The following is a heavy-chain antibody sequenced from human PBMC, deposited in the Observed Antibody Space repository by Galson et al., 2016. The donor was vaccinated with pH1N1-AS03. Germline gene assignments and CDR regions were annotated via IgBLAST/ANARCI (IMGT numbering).Heavy chain of an antibody. D-gene: IGHD3-10*01. V-gene: IGHV3-15*01. CDR1: GFSFSKEW. J-gene: IGHJ4*02. CDR2: IKTKAEGGTT. Sequence: SLRLSCAASGFSFSKEWMIWVRQAPGKGLEWVGRIKTKAEGGTTDYAAPVKGRFTISRDDSKNTLYLDMNSLKTEDTAIYYCTTVGSLWGQGTLVTVSS. CDR3: TTVGSL.